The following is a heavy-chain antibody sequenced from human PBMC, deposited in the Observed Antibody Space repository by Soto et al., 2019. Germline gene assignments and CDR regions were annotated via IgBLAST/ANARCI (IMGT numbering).Heavy chain of an antibody. CDR1: GGTFSNNA. D-gene: IGHD3-22*01. Sequence: QVQLVQSGAEVKKPGSSVKVSCKASGGTFSNNAISWVRQAPGQGLEWMGTIIPLFGTANYAQKLQGRVTRTADESTSSAYMELSSLRSEATAVHYCATIRIRYHSTGYYDGIYGMDFWGQATTVTVSS. V-gene: IGHV1-69*15. CDR3: ATIRIRYHSTGYYDGIYGMDF. J-gene: IGHJ6*02. CDR2: IIPLFGTA.